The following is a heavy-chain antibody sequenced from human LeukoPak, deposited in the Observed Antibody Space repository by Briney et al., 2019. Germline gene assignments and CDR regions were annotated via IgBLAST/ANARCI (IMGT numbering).Heavy chain of an antibody. D-gene: IGHD6-19*01. V-gene: IGHV1-2*02. CDR2: INPNSGGT. CDR1: GYTFTDSY. Sequence: ASVKVSCKASGYTFTDSYIHWVRQAPGQGLEWMGWINPNSGGTNYAQKFQGRVTMTRDTSISTAYMELSRLRSDDTAVYYCARDDIAVAGPGDYWGQGTLVTVSS. J-gene: IGHJ4*02. CDR3: ARDDIAVAGPGDY.